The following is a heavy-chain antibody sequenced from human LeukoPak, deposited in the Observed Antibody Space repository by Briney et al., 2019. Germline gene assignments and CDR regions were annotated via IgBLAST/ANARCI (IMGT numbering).Heavy chain of an antibody. J-gene: IGHJ6*03. CDR3: AKALGTVTTHIVFDYYYMDV. CDR2: MSNSGENT. CDR1: GFTFSSYS. Sequence: PGGSLRLSCAASGFTFSSYSMQWVRQTPGKGLEWVGIMSNSGENTFYGEAVKGRFTISRDNSQNTLYLQMNSLRAEDTAVYYCAKALGTVTTHIVFDYYYMDVWGKGTTVTVSS. V-gene: IGHV3-30*18. D-gene: IGHD4-17*01.